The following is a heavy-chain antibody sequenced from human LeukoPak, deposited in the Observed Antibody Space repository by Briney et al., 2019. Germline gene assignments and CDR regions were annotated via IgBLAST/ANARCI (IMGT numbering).Heavy chain of an antibody. CDR3: ARSLWGSYRSDY. J-gene: IGHJ4*02. V-gene: IGHV4-39*01. D-gene: IGHD3-16*02. CDR2: IYYSGST. Sequence: SETLSLTCTVSGGSISSSSYYWGWIRQPPGKGLEWIGSIYYSGSTYYNPSLEGRVTISVDTSKNQFSLKLSSVTAADTAVYYCARSLWGSYRSDYWGQGTLVTVSS. CDR1: GGSISSSSYY.